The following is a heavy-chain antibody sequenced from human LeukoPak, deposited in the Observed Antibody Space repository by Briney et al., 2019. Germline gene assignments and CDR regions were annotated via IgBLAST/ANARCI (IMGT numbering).Heavy chain of an antibody. J-gene: IGHJ4*02. CDR1: GGSISSYY. V-gene: IGHV4-59*08. CDR2: IYYSGST. D-gene: IGHD1-26*01. CDR3: AMGSYYPFDY. Sequence: SETLSLTCTVSGGSISSYYWSWIRQPPGKGLEWIGYIYYSGSTNYNPSLKSRVTISVDTSKNQFSLKLSSVTAADTAVYYCAMGSYYPFDYWGQGTLVTVSS.